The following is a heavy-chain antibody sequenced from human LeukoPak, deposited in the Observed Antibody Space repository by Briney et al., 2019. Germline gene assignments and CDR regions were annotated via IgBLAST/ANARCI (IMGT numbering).Heavy chain of an antibody. CDR1: GFTFDDYG. CDR2: INWNGGST. V-gene: IGHV3-20*04. D-gene: IGHD3-10*01. CDR3: ARAHPRSGRGTGNAFDI. Sequence: GGSLRLSCAASGFTFDDYGMSWVRQAPGKGLEWVSGINWNGGSTGYADSVKGRFTISRDNAKNSLYLQMNSLRAEDTAVYYCARAHPRSGRGTGNAFDIWGQGTMVTVSS. J-gene: IGHJ3*02.